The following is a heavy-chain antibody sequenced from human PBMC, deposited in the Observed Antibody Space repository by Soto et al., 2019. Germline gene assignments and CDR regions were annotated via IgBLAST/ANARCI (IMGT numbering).Heavy chain of an antibody. CDR1: GYSFTIYW. CDR2: IDPSDSYT. J-gene: IGHJ6*02. D-gene: IGHD3-3*01. Sequence: GESLKISCKGSGYSFTIYWISWVRQMPGKGLEWMGRIDPSDSYTNYSPSFQGHVTISADKSISTAYLQWSSLKASDTAMYYCAXRFTIFGGDYYYYGMDVWGQGTTVTVSS. V-gene: IGHV5-10-1*01. CDR3: AXRFTIFGGDYYYYGMDV.